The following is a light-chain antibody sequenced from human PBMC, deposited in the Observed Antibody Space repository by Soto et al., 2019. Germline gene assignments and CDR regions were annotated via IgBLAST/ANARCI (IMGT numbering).Light chain of an antibody. J-gene: IGLJ1*01. CDR3: AGWDDSLNGYV. CDR2: SNN. V-gene: IGLV1-44*01. Sequence: QSALTQPPSASVTPGQRVTISCSGSSSNIGRNTVNWYQHLPGTAPKLLIYSNNQRPSGVPDRFSGSKSGTSASLAISGLQSEDEADYYCAGWDDSLNGYVFGTGTKVTVL. CDR1: SSNIGRNT.